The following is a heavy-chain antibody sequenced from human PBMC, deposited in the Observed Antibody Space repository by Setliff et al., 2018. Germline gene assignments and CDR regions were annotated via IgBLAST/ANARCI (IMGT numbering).Heavy chain of an antibody. CDR2: IYYSGST. J-gene: IGHJ4*02. V-gene: IGHV4-39*07. D-gene: IGHD6-6*01. CDR3: ARETIAARGDFDY. CDR1: GGSISSSSYY. Sequence: SETLSLTCTVSGGSISSSSYYWGWIRQPPGKGLEWIGSIYYSGSTNYNPSLKSRVTISVDTSKKQFSLKLSSVTAADTAVYYCARETIAARGDFDYWGQGTLVTVS.